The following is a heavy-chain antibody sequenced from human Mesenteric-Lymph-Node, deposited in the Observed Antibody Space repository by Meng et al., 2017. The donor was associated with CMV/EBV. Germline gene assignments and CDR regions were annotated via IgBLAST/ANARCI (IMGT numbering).Heavy chain of an antibody. D-gene: IGHD5-12*01. V-gene: IGHV3-30*02. Sequence: GGSLRLSCAASGFTFSSYGMHWVRQAPGKGLEWVAFIRYDGSNKYYADSVKGRFTISRDNSKNTLYLQMNSLRAEDTAVYYCARDRGYIVATIFDYWGQGTLVTVSS. CDR1: GFTFSSYG. J-gene: IGHJ4*02. CDR3: ARDRGYIVATIFDY. CDR2: IRYDGSNK.